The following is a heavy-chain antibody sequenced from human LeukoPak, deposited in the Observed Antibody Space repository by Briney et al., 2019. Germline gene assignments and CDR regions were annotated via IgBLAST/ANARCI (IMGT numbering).Heavy chain of an antibody. CDR1: GFTFTNYD. CDR2: IGIRGDT. CDR3: ARGGIRVSGNDEFDY. D-gene: IGHD6-19*01. J-gene: IGHJ4*02. Sequence: GGALRLSCAASGFTFTNYDMHWVRQATGKGLEWVSAIGIRGDTYYSGSVKGRFTISRENAENSLYLQMNSLRAEDTAVYYCARGGIRVSGNDEFDYWGQGTLVTVSS. V-gene: IGHV3-13*01.